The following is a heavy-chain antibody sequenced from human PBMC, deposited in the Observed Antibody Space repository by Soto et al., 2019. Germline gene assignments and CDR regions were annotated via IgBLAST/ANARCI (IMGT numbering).Heavy chain of an antibody. Sequence: SETLSLTCTVSGGSVSSGDFYWSWIRQPPGKGLEWIGYISYSGSTNYNPPLKSRLTISVDTSKNQFSLKLSSVTAADTAVYYCARGPWLAAGTLNWFDPWGQGTLVTVS. J-gene: IGHJ5*02. V-gene: IGHV4-61*08. D-gene: IGHD6-13*01. CDR2: ISYSGST. CDR3: ARGPWLAAGTLNWFDP. CDR1: GGSVSSGDFY.